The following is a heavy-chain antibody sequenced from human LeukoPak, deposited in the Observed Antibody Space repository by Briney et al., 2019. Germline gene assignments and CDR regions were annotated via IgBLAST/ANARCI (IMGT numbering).Heavy chain of an antibody. Sequence: GSLRLSCAASGFTFSSYSMNWIRQPPGKGLEWIGEINHSGSTNYNPSLKSRVTISVDTSKNQFSLKLSSVTAADTAVYHCASRHPAASGTPFDPWGQGTLVTVSS. D-gene: IGHD1-14*01. CDR2: INHSGST. CDR1: GFTFSSYS. CDR3: ASRHPAASGTPFDP. V-gene: IGHV4-34*01. J-gene: IGHJ5*02.